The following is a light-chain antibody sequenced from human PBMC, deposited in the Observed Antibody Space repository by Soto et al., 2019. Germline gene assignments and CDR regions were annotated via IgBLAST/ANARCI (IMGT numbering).Light chain of an antibody. Sequence: ETVLTQSPGTLSLSKGDRATRSSRAIQSVSSSYLAWYHQKPGQPPMLLNYDASTRATGIPARFSGSGSGTDFALTISSLEPEDFAVYYCQQRSNWPITFGQGTRLEI. CDR2: DAS. CDR1: QSVSSSY. V-gene: IGKV3D-20*02. J-gene: IGKJ5*01. CDR3: QQRSNWPIT.